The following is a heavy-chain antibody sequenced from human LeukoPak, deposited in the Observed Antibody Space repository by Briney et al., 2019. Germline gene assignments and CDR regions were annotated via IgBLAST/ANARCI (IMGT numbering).Heavy chain of an antibody. Sequence: PSETLSLTCAVYGGSFSGYYWSWIRQPPGKGLEWIGEINHSGSTSYNPSLKSRVAISVDTSKNQFSLKLSSVTAADTAVYYCAREEYSSSSCFPYYYYYYMDVWGKGTTVTVSS. J-gene: IGHJ6*03. CDR3: AREEYSSSSCFPYYYYYYMDV. CDR2: INHSGST. D-gene: IGHD6-6*01. CDR1: GGSFSGYY. V-gene: IGHV4-34*01.